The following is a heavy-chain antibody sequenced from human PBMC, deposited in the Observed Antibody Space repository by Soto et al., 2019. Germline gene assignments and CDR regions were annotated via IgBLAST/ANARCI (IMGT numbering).Heavy chain of an antibody. CDR3: ARDRLRLGELSLLGYFDY. V-gene: IGHV3-30*04. Sequence: QVHLEESGGGVVQPGRSLRLSCAASEFTFSRHTMHWVRQAPGKGLEWVASISYDGSDTYYADSVKGRFTISRDNSKNTLSVEMDSLRAEDTAVDYCARDRLRLGELSLLGYFDYWGQGTLVTVSS. J-gene: IGHJ4*02. D-gene: IGHD3-16*02. CDR1: EFTFSRHT. CDR2: ISYDGSDT.